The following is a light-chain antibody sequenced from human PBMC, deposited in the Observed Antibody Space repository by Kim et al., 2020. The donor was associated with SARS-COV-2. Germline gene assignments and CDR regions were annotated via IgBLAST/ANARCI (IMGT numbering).Light chain of an antibody. CDR1: QNINTW. Sequence: LSASLGDRVNITCRASQNINTWLAWYQQKPGNAPKLLIYKASSLQSGVPSRFTGSGSGTEFTLTISGLQPDDFATYYCQQYSMSYTFGQGTKLEI. V-gene: IGKV1-5*03. CDR2: KAS. CDR3: QQYSMSYT. J-gene: IGKJ2*01.